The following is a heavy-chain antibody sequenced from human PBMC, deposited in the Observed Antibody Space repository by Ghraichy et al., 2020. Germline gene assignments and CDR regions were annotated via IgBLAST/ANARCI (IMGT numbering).Heavy chain of an antibody. J-gene: IGHJ3*02. CDR1: GYTFTDYY. D-gene: IGHD3-22*01. Sequence: ASVKVSCKASGYTFTDYYIHWVRQAPGQGLEWMGWINPNSGGTNYAQKFQGRVTMTRDTSISTAYMELSRLRSDDTAVYYCARVGYYYDSSGYYYLGAFDIWGQGTMVTVSS. V-gene: IGHV1-2*02. CDR2: INPNSGGT. CDR3: ARVGYYYDSSGYYYLGAFDI.